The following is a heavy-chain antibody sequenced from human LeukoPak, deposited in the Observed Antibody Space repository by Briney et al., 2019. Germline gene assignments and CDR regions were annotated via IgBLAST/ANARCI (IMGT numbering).Heavy chain of an antibody. CDR3: ARLGLHGSGTYYFFDY. CDR1: GQSLTGYF. D-gene: IGHD3-10*01. Sequence: ASVKVSCKASGQSLTGYFIHWVRQAPGQGLEWVGRIDPNTGDTIFAQNFQGRVTVTSATSISTAYMELSRLTSDDTAVYFCARLGLHGSGTYYFFDYWGQGTLVTVSS. CDR2: IDPNTGDT. V-gene: IGHV1-2*06. J-gene: IGHJ4*02.